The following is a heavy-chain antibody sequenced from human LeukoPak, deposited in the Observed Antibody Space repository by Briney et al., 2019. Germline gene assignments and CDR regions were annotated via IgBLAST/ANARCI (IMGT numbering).Heavy chain of an antibody. Sequence: PSETLSLTCAVYGGSFSGYYWSWIRQPPGKGLEWIGEINHSGSTNYNPSLKSRVTISVDKSKNQFSLKLSSVTAADTAVYYCASTLPGGVVYWGQGTLVTVSS. D-gene: IGHD2-21*01. CDR1: GGSFSGYY. V-gene: IGHV4-34*01. CDR2: INHSGST. J-gene: IGHJ4*02. CDR3: ASTLPGGVVY.